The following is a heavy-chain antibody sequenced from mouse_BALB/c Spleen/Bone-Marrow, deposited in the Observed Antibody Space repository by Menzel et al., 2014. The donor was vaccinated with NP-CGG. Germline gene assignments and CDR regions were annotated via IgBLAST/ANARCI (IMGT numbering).Heavy chain of an antibody. CDR3: ARLIYGSSYIVDF. Sequence: VQLQESGAELVKPGASVKLSCKASGYTFTGYWMHWVKQRPGQGLEWIGEINPSSGRTNYNEKLKSMATLTVDKSSSTAYMQLSSLTSEDSAVFYCARLIYGSSYIVDFWGQGTSVTVSS. CDR1: GYTFTGYW. V-gene: IGHV1S81*02. J-gene: IGHJ4*01. D-gene: IGHD1-1*01. CDR2: INPSSGRT.